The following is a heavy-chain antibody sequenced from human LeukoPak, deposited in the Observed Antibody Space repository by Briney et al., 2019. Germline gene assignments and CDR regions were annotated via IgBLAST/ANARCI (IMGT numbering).Heavy chain of an antibody. CDR3: AELGITMIGGV. J-gene: IGHJ6*04. CDR1: GFTFSSCA. D-gene: IGHD3-10*02. V-gene: IGHV3-30*02. Sequence: GGSLRLSCVASGFTFSSCAMHWVRQAPGKGLEWVAFIRYDERNKYYSDSVKGRFTISRDNAKNSLYLQMNSLRAEDTAVYYCAELGITMIGGVWGKGTTVTISS. CDR2: IRYDERNK.